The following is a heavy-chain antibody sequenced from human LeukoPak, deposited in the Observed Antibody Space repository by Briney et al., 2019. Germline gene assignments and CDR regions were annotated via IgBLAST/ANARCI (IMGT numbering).Heavy chain of an antibody. J-gene: IGHJ5*02. V-gene: IGHV1-46*01. CDR3: ATVGYYDSSGYQWWFDP. Sequence: ASVKVSCKASGYTFTSYYMHWVRQAPGQGLEWMGIINPSGGSTSYAQKFQGRVTMTEDTSTDTAYMELSSLRSEDTAVYYCATVGYYDSSGYQWWFDPWGQGTLVTVSS. CDR1: GYTFTSYY. D-gene: IGHD3-22*01. CDR2: INPSGGST.